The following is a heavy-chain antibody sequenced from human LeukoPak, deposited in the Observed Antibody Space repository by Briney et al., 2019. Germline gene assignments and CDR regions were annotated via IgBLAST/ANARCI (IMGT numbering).Heavy chain of an antibody. CDR3: ARDRITMVRGARRDDAFDI. CDR2: INPNSGGT. CDR1: GYTFTSYD. Sequence: GSVKVSCKASGYTFTSYDINWVRQATGQGLEWMGWINPNSGGTNYAQKFQGRVTMTRDTSISTAYMELSSLRSEDTAVYYCARDRITMVRGARRDDAFDIWGQGTMVTVSS. D-gene: IGHD3-10*01. V-gene: IGHV1-2*02. J-gene: IGHJ3*02.